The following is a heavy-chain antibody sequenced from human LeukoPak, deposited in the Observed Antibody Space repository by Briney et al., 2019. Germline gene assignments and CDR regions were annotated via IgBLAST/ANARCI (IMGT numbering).Heavy chain of an antibody. D-gene: IGHD2-2*01. V-gene: IGHV4-4*07. CDR3: AGLYCSSTGCYDLEYFQH. CDR1: GGSISSYY. CDR2: IYTSGST. Sequence: PSETLSLTCTVSGGSISSYYWSWIRQPAGKGLEWIGRIYTSGSTNYNPSLKSRVTMSVDTSKNQFSLKLSSVTAADTAVYYCAGLYCSSTGCYDLEYFQHWGQGTLVTVSS. J-gene: IGHJ1*01.